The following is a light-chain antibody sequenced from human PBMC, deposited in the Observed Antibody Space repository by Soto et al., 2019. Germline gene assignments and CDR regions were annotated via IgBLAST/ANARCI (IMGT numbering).Light chain of an antibody. CDR1: QSVSSRS. Sequence: EIVLTQSPGTLSLSPGERGTLSCRASQSVSSRSLAWYQQKPGQAPRLLIYDASSRATGIPDRFSGSGSGTDFTLTISGLQPEDFAVYYCLHYGSSSWTFGQGTKVEIK. J-gene: IGKJ1*01. CDR3: LHYGSSSWT. V-gene: IGKV3-20*01. CDR2: DAS.